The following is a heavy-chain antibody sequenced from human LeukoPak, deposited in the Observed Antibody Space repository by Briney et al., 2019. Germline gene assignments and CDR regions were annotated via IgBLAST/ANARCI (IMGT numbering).Heavy chain of an antibody. CDR2: IYTSGST. CDR1: GGSISSYY. V-gene: IGHV4-4*07. J-gene: IGHJ5*02. Sequence: SETLSLTCTVSGGSISSYYWNWIRQPAGKGLEWIGRIYTSGSTDYNPSPKSRVTMSVDTSKNQFSLKLSSVTAADTAVYYCARDSGTTGEVKFDPWGQGTLVTVSS. D-gene: IGHD3-10*01. CDR3: ARDSGTTGEVKFDP.